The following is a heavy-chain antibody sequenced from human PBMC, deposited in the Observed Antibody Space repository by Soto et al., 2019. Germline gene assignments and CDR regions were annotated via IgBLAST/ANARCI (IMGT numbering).Heavy chain of an antibody. V-gene: IGHV4-59*08. CDR2: IYYSGST. CDR1: GDSMSSYY. J-gene: IGHJ4*02. Sequence: PSETLSLTCTVSGDSMSSYYWSWIRQPPGKGLEWIGYIYYSGSTTYNPSLRSRVTMSVDTSKNQFSLRLSSVTAADTAVYYCARNTSGRYFDCWGQGTLVTVSS. D-gene: IGHD6-19*01. CDR3: ARNTSGRYFDC.